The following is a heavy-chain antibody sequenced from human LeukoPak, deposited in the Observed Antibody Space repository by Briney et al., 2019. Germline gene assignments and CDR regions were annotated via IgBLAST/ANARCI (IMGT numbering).Heavy chain of an antibody. V-gene: IGHV4-39*01. CDR3: ARYYDYVWGSRGLFDY. CDR1: GGSISSSSYY. D-gene: IGHD3-16*01. Sequence: SETLSLTCTVSGGSISSSSYYWGWIRQPPGKGLEWIGSIYYSGSTYYNPSLKGRVTISVDTSKNQFSLKLSSVTAADTAVYYCARYYDYVWGSRGLFDYWGQGTLVTVSS. CDR2: IYYSGST. J-gene: IGHJ4*02.